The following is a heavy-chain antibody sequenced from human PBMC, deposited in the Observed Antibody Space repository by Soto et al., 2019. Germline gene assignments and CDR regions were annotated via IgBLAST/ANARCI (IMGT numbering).Heavy chain of an antibody. J-gene: IGHJ5*02. CDR3: ARGGGTILAPLP. CDR2: INPNSGAT. Sequence: AASVKVSCKAFGYTFTGYFMHWVRQAPGQGLEWLGWINPNSGATKYAQKFQGRVTLTRDTSINTAYMEMSMLRSDDTAVYYCARGGGTILAPLPWGQGTLVTVS. D-gene: IGHD3-3*01. CDR1: GYTFTGYF. V-gene: IGHV1-2*02.